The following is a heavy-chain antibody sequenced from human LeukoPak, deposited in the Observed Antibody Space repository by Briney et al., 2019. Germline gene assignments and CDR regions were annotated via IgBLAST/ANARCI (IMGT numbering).Heavy chain of an antibody. V-gene: IGHV5-51*01. CDR3: ARHRPSNYDFWSGYPDY. CDR2: IYPGDSDT. CDR1: GYSFTSYW. J-gene: IGHJ4*02. Sequence: GESLKISCKGSGYSFTSYWIGWVRQMPGKGLEWMGIIYPGDSDTRYSPSFQGQVTISADKSISTAYLQWSSLKASDTAMYYCARHRPSNYDFWSGYPDYWGQGTLVTVSS. D-gene: IGHD3-3*01.